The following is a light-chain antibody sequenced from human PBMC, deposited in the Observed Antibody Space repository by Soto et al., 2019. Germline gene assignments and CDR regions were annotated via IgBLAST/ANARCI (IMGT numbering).Light chain of an antibody. Sequence: EIVLTQSPGTLSLSPGERATLSCRARQSVSSSYLAWYQQRPGQAPRLLIYGASIRATGIPDRFSGSGSGPDFTLTISRLEPEDFAVYFCQQHGSSPWTCGQGTKVDIK. CDR2: GAS. CDR3: QQHGSSPWT. V-gene: IGKV3-20*01. CDR1: QSVSSSY. J-gene: IGKJ1*01.